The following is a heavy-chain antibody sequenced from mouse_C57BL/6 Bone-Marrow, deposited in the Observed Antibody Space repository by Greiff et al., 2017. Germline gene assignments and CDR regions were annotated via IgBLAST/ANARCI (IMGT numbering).Heavy chain of an antibody. D-gene: IGHD2-5*01. Sequence: EVMLVESGGGLVQPGESLKLSCESNEYEFPSHDMSWVRKTPEKRLELVAAINSDGGSTYYPDTMERRFIISRDNTKKTLYLQMSSLRSEDTALYYCATYYSNFNYYAMDYWGQGTSVTVSS. V-gene: IGHV5-2*03. CDR1: EYEFPSHD. CDR3: ATYYSNFNYYAMDY. CDR2: INSDGGST. J-gene: IGHJ4*01.